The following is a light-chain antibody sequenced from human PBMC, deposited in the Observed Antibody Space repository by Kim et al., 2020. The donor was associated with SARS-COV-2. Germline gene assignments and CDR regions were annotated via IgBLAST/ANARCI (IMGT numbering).Light chain of an antibody. Sequence: VSAGETAGIRRSGDRWEDKDYCWYQQKRGQSSVLDIYKDSKRPSGIPERFSGSHSGNTATLTISGTKAMDEADYYCQAWDSSTVVFGGGTQLTVL. J-gene: IGLJ2*01. V-gene: IGLV3-1*01. CDR2: KDS. CDR1: RWEDKD. CDR3: QAWDSSTVV.